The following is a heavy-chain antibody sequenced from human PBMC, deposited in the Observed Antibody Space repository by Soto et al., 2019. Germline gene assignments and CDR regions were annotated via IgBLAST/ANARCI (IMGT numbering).Heavy chain of an antibody. J-gene: IGHJ3*02. CDR2: ISGSGGST. CDR1: GFTFSSYA. D-gene: IGHD2-15*01. V-gene: IGHV3-23*01. CDR3: AKGYCSGGSCYPFDAFDI. Sequence: GGSLRLSCAASGFTFSSYAMSWVRQAPGKGLEWVSAISGSGGSTYYADSVKGRFTISRDNSKNTLYLQMNSLRAEDTAVYYCAKGYCSGGSCYPFDAFDIWGQGTMVTVSS.